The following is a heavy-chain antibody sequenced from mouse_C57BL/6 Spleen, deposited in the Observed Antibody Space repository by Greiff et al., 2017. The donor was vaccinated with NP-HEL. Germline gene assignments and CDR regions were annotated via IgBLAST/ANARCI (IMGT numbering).Heavy chain of an antibody. D-gene: IGHD2-4*01. J-gene: IGHJ2*01. CDR1: GFTFSSYA. V-gene: IGHV5-4*03. CDR2: ISDGGSYT. Sequence: EVMLVESGGGLVKPGGSLKLSCAASGFTFSSYAMSWVRQTPEKRLEWVATISDGGSYTYYPDNVKGRFTISRDNAKNNLYLQMSHLKSEDTAMYYCARPYDYDGGYFDYWGQGTTLTVSS. CDR3: ARPYDYDGGYFDY.